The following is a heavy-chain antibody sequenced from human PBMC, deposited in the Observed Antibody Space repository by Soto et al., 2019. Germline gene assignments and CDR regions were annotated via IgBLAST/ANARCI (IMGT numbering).Heavy chain of an antibody. Sequence: GSLRLSCAASGFTFSSYCMHWVRQAPGKGLECVAFISYDGSNKYYADSVKGRFTISRDNSKNTLYLQMNSLRAEDTAVYYCAKGTTFGTGYYYGXWGQGTLVTVSX. D-gene: IGHD3-22*01. J-gene: IGHJ4*02. CDR1: GFTFSSYC. CDR3: AKGTTFGTGYYYGX. V-gene: IGHV3-30*18. CDR2: ISYDGSNK.